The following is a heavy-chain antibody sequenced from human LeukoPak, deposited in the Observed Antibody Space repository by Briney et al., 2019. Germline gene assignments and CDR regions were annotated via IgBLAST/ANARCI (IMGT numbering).Heavy chain of an antibody. V-gene: IGHV3-13*04. D-gene: IGHD1-26*01. Sequence: GGSLRLSCAASGFTFSSYDMHWVRQATGKGLEWVSAISTTGDTYYPGSVKGRFTISRENAKSSSYLQMNSLRAEDTAVYYCARGRSGSYFDSWGQGTLVAVSS. J-gene: IGHJ4*02. CDR3: ARGRSGSYFDS. CDR1: GFTFSSYD. CDR2: ISTTGDT.